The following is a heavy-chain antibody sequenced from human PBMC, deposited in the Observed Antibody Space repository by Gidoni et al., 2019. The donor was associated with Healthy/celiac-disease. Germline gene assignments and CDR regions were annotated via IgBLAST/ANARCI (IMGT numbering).Heavy chain of an antibody. CDR2: INAGNGNT. J-gene: IGHJ4*02. D-gene: IGHD2-2*02. Sequence: VHLVQSGAEVKKPGASVKVSCKASGYTFTSYAMHWVRQAPGQRLEWMGWINAGNGNTKYSQKFQGRVTITRDTSASTAYMELSSLRSEDTAVYYCARDQDIVVVPAAINYFDYWGQGTLVTVSS. V-gene: IGHV1-3*01. CDR3: ARDQDIVVVPAAINYFDY. CDR1: GYTFTSYA.